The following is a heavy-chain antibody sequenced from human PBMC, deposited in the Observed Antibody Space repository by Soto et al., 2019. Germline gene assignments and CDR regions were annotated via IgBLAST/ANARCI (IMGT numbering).Heavy chain of an antibody. CDR2: ISDDGASI. V-gene: IGHV3-48*03. CDR3: ARENSVQAWLHHFDH. J-gene: IGHJ4*02. CDR1: GFSFSSFA. Sequence: GGSLRLSCEASGFSFSSFAMNWVRQAPGRGLEWVSYISDDGASIYYADSLKGRFTISRDNAKNSLSLQMNNLRAEDTAVYYCARENSVQAWLHHFDHWGLGTLVTVSS. D-gene: IGHD5-18*01.